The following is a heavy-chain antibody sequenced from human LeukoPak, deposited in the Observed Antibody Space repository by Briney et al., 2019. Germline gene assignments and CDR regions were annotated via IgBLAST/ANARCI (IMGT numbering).Heavy chain of an antibody. CDR3: ARDGYYGSGSYLRDAFDI. CDR1: GGSISSGGYY. V-gene: IGHV4-61*08. Sequence: PSQTLSLTCAVSGGSISSGGYYWSWIRQPPGKGLEWIGYIYYSGSTNYNPSLKSRVTISVDTSKNQFSLKLSSVTAADTAVYYCARDGYYGSGSYLRDAFDIWGQGTMVTVSS. CDR2: IYYSGST. J-gene: IGHJ3*02. D-gene: IGHD3-10*01.